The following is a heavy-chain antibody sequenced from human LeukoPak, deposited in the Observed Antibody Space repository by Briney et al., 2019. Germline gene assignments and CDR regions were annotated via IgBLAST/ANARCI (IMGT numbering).Heavy chain of an antibody. CDR3: AKTHSHFPPYFDY. Sequence: SETLSLTCTVSGGSISSSSYYWGWVRQPPGKGLEWIGEIFYSGSINYNPSLKSRVTLSLDKSKNQFSLQLSSVTAADTAMYYCAKTHSHFPPYFDYWGQGTLVIVSS. CDR1: GGSISSSSYY. D-gene: IGHD4-11*01. CDR2: IFYSGSI. V-gene: IGHV4-39*07. J-gene: IGHJ4*02.